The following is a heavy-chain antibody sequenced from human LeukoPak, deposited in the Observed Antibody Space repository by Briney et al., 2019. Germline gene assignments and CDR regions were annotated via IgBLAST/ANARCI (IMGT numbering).Heavy chain of an antibody. Sequence: SETLSLTCAVYGGSFSGYYWSWIRQPPGKGLEWIGEINHSGSTNNNPSLKSRVTISVDRSKNQFSLRLSSVTAADTAVYYCARASYSYDINGWVPFDYWGQGTLVTVSS. CDR2: INHSGST. J-gene: IGHJ4*02. D-gene: IGHD3-22*01. CDR3: ARASYSYDINGWVPFDY. V-gene: IGHV4-34*01. CDR1: GGSFSGYY.